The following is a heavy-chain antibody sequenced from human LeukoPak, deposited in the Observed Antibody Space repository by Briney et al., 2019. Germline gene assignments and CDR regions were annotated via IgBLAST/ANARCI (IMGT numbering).Heavy chain of an antibody. Sequence: GRSLRLSCAAFGFTFNNYGMHWVRQAPGKGLEWVAVIWYDGSNKYYADSVKGRFTISRDNSKNTVYLQMNSLRGEDTAVYHCARGGPYYYYGMDVWGQGTTVTVSS. D-gene: IGHD3-16*01. V-gene: IGHV3-33*01. CDR1: GFTFNNYG. J-gene: IGHJ6*02. CDR2: IWYDGSNK. CDR3: ARGGPYYYYGMDV.